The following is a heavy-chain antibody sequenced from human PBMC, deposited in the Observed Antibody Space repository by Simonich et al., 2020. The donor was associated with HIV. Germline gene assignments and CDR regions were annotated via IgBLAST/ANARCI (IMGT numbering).Heavy chain of an antibody. V-gene: IGHV4-34*12. Sequence: QVQLQQWGAGLLKPSETLSLTCAVYGGSFSGYFWTWIRPPPGKGLEWIGEIIHSGSTNYNPSLKSRVTISVDTSKNQFSLKLSSVTAADTAVYYCARLDYNYGLDNWGQGTLVTVSS. CDR1: GGSFSGYF. D-gene: IGHD5-18*01. CDR3: ARLDYNYGLDN. J-gene: IGHJ4*02. CDR2: IIHSGST.